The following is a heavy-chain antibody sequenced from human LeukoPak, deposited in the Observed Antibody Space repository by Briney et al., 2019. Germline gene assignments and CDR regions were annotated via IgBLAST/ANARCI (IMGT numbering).Heavy chain of an antibody. Sequence: ASVKVSCKASGGTFSSYAISWVRQAPGQGLEWMGKIIPILGIANNAQKFQGRVTITADKYTSTAYMELSSLRSEDTAVYYCARDGGYSSGWYGRNGMDVWGQGTTVTVSS. CDR1: GGTFSSYA. CDR3: ARDGGYSSGWYGRNGMDV. D-gene: IGHD6-19*01. J-gene: IGHJ6*02. CDR2: IIPILGIA. V-gene: IGHV1-69*04.